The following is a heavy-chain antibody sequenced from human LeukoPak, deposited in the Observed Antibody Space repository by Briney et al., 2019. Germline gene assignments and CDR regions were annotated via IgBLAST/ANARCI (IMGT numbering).Heavy chain of an antibody. D-gene: IGHD3-22*01. CDR3: AKGSLRGITMIVVPADAFDI. Sequence: GGSLRLSCAASGFTFSSYWMSWVRQAPGKGLEWVSAISGSGGSTYYADSVKGRFTISRDNSKNTLYLQMNSLRAEDTAVYYCAKGSLRGITMIVVPADAFDIWGQGTMVTVSS. V-gene: IGHV3-23*01. CDR2: ISGSGGST. CDR1: GFTFSSYW. J-gene: IGHJ3*02.